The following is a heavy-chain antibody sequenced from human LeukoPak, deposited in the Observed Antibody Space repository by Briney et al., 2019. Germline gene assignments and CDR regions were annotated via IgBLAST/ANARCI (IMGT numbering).Heavy chain of an antibody. J-gene: IGHJ4*02. CDR3: ARDRGPEWWGSFDF. D-gene: IGHD3-16*01. V-gene: IGHV1-2*02. Sequence: ASVKVSCKASGYTFTGHYIHWVRQAPGQGLEWMGRINPNSGGTSYQQKFQGRVTMTRDTSSSTVYMELSSLRPDDTAIYYCARDRGPEWWGSFDFWGQGTPVTVSS. CDR2: INPNSGGT. CDR1: GYTFTGHY.